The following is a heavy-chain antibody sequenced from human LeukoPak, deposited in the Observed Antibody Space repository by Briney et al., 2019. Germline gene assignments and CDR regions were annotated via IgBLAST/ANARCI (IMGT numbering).Heavy chain of an antibody. CDR1: GYTFTGYY. D-gene: IGHD3-3*01. CDR2: INPNSGAT. V-gene: IGHV1-2*02. J-gene: IGHJ3*01. Sequence: ASVKVSCKASGYTFTGYYMHWVRQAPGQGLEWMGWINPNSGATNYAQKFQGRVTMTRDTSISTAYMELSRLRSDDTAVYYCARDTYYDFWSGYSYWGQGTMVTVSS. CDR3: ARDTYYDFWSGYSY.